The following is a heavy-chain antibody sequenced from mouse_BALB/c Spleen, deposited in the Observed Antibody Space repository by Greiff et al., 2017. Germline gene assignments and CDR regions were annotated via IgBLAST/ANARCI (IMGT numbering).Heavy chain of an antibody. CDR1: GYAFSSYW. CDR2: IYPGDGDT. CDR3: ARGVPLYLDY. J-gene: IGHJ2*01. V-gene: IGHV1-80*01. Sequence: QVHVKQSGAELVRPGSSVKISCKASGYAFSSYWMNWVKQRPGQGLEWIGQIYPGDGDTNYNGKFKGKATLTADKSSSTAYMQLSSLTSEDSAVYFCARGVPLYLDYWGQGTTLTVSS.